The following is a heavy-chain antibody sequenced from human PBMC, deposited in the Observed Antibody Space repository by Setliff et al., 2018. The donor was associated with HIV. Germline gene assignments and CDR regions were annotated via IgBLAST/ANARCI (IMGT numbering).Heavy chain of an antibody. Sequence: PSETLSLTCTVSGGSISGSDYYWAWIRQPPGKGLEWIGSIYYSGTTYYNPSLKSRVTISVDTSKNQFSLKLSSVTAADTAVYHCATSPAGEILGSRPFYFYYWGQGTLVTVSS. CDR1: GGSISGSDYY. J-gene: IGHJ4*02. V-gene: IGHV4-39*01. D-gene: IGHD3-10*01. CDR2: IYYSGTT. CDR3: ATSPAGEILGSRPFYFYY.